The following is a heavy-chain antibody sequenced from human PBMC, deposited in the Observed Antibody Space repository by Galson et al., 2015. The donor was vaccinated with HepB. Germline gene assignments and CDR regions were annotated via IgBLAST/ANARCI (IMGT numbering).Heavy chain of an antibody. CDR2: ISWNSGLI. Sequence: SLRLSCAASGFTFDDYAIHWVRQAPGAGLEWVSAISWNSGLINFADSVKGRFTISRDNGGNSVYLQMNSLRPEDTALYYCAKDIGPSGCDSWFDSWGQGTLVTVSS. V-gene: IGHV3-9*01. D-gene: IGHD5-12*01. CDR1: GFTFDDYA. J-gene: IGHJ5*01. CDR3: AKDIGPSGCDSWFDS.